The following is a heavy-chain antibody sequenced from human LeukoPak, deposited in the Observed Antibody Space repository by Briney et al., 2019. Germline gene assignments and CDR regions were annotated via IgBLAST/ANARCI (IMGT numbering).Heavy chain of an antibody. CDR3: ARDEGKMGRGRPALEI. J-gene: IGHJ3*02. CDR2: INPIDGGS. V-gene: IGHV1-46*01. D-gene: IGHD1-26*01. Sequence: ASVKVSCKASGYTFSNYYIQWVRQAPGQGPEWMGIINPIDGGSSSAQKFQGRVTMTRDMSTSTVYMEVRSLRSEDTAIFHCARDEGKMGRGRPALEIWGQGARVTVSS. CDR1: GYTFSNYY.